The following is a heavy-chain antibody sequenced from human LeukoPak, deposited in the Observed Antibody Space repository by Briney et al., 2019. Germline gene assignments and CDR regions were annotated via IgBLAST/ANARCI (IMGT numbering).Heavy chain of an antibody. CDR3: ARAHPHISGWYTALDI. D-gene: IGHD6-19*01. Sequence: SETLSLTCSVSGGSISSFYWSWVRQPPGKGLECVGYVYSSGNTIYNPSLKSRVIISIDTSKNQFSLKLSSVTAADTAVYYCARAHPHISGWYTALDIWGQGTMVTVSS. CDR1: GGSISSFY. V-gene: IGHV4-59*01. J-gene: IGHJ3*02. CDR2: VYSSGNT.